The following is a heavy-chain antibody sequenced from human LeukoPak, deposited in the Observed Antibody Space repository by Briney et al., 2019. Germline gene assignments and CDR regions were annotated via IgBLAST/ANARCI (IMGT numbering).Heavy chain of an antibody. J-gene: IGHJ6*03. V-gene: IGHV1-2*02. CDR2: INPNSGGT. Sequence: ASVKVSCKASGYTFTGYYMHWVRQAPGQGLEWMGWINPNSGGTNYAQKFQGRVTMTRDTSISTAYMELSSLRSEDTAVYYCARDIGGWITMVRGVMVYMDVWGKGTTVTISS. CDR3: ARDIGGWITMVRGVMVYMDV. CDR1: GYTFTGYY. D-gene: IGHD3-10*01.